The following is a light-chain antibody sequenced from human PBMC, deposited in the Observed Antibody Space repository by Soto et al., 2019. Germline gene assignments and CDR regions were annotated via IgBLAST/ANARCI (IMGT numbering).Light chain of an antibody. J-gene: IGKJ1*01. CDR2: GAS. CDR3: QQYNNWPPK. Sequence: DIVMTQSPATLSVSPGERATLSCRASQSVSSNLAWYQQNPGQAPRLLIYGASTRATGIPARFSGSGSGTEFTLTISSLQSEDFAVYYCQQYNNWPPKFGQGTKVDIK. V-gene: IGKV3-15*01. CDR1: QSVSSN.